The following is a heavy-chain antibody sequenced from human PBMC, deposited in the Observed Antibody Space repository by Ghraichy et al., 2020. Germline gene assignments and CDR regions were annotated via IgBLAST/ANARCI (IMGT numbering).Heavy chain of an antibody. D-gene: IGHD6-13*01. CDR3: ARVRQQLGPDAFDI. CDR2: ISSSSSTI. Sequence: GGSLRLSCAASGFTFSSYSMNWVRQAPGKGLEWVSYISSSSSTIYYADSVKGRFTISRDNAKNSPYLQMNSLRDEDTAVYYCARVRQQLGPDAFDIWGQGTMVTVSS. J-gene: IGHJ3*02. V-gene: IGHV3-48*02. CDR1: GFTFSSYS.